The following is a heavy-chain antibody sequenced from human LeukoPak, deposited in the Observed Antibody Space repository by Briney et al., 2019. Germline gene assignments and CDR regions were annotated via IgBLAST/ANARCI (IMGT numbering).Heavy chain of an antibody. CDR2: IYHSGST. J-gene: IGHJ5*02. Sequence: SETLSLTCTVSGGSISSSSYYWGWIRQPPGKGLEWIGSIYHSGSTYYNPSLKSRVTIAVETSKNQFSLKLSSVTAADTAVYYCASAGIVGASWFDPWGQGTLVTVSS. V-gene: IGHV4-39*07. D-gene: IGHD1-26*01. CDR3: ASAGIVGASWFDP. CDR1: GGSISSSSYY.